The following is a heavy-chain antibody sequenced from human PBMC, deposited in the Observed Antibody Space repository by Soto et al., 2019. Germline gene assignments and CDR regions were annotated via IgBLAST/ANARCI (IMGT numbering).Heavy chain of an antibody. Sequence: PGGSLRLSCAASGFTFSSYAMSWVRQAPGKGLEWVSAISGSGGSTYYADSVKGRFTISRDNSKNTLYLQMNSLRAEDTAVYYCAKGYDYIWGSYRYYYYYYMDVWGKGTTVTVSS. CDR3: AKGYDYIWGSYRYYYYYYMDV. CDR2: ISGSGGST. D-gene: IGHD3-16*02. CDR1: GFTFSSYA. J-gene: IGHJ6*03. V-gene: IGHV3-23*01.